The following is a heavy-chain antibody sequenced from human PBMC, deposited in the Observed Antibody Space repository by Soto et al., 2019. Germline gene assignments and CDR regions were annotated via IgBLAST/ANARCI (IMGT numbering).Heavy chain of an antibody. D-gene: IGHD3-3*01. Sequence: ASVKVSCKASGYTFTSYYMHWVRQAPRQGLEWMGIINPSGGSTSYAQKFQGRVTMTRDTSTSTVYMELSSLRSEDTAVYYCARVEYDFWSGYYKARFDPWGQGTLVTVSS. CDR2: INPSGGST. CDR3: ARVEYDFWSGYYKARFDP. J-gene: IGHJ5*02. V-gene: IGHV1-46*01. CDR1: GYTFTSYY.